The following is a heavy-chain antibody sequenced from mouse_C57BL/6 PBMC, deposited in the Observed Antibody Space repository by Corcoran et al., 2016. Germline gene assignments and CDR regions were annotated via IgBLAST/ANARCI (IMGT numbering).Heavy chain of an antibody. Sequence: QIQLVQSGPELKKTGETVKISCKDSGYTFTTYGMSWVKQAPGKGLKWRGWINTYSGVPTYADDFKGRFAFSLETSASTAYLQINNLKNEDTATYFCARLVTDVDDDSWGQGTSVTVSS. D-gene: IGHD2-2*01. CDR3: ARLVTDVDDDS. CDR2: INTYSGVP. V-gene: IGHV9-3*01. CDR1: GYTFTTYG. J-gene: IGHJ4*01.